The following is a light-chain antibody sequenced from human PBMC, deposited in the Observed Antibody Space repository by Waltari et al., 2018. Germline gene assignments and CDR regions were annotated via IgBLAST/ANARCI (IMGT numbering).Light chain of an antibody. V-gene: IGKV1-5*01. J-gene: IGKJ1*01. CDR3: QQYNIYPWT. Sequence: DIQMTQSPSTLSASVGYRVTITCRASQSITSWLAWYQQKPGKAPKLLIYDASSLEGGVPSRFSGSGSGTEFTLTISSLQPDDFATYYCQQYNIYPWTFGQGTKVEIK. CDR2: DAS. CDR1: QSITSW.